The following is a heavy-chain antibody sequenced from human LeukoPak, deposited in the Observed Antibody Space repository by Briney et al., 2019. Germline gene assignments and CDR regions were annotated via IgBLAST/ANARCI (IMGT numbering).Heavy chain of an antibody. J-gene: IGHJ4*02. CDR3: AGDARPPGIIFDS. CDR1: GFTFSSFW. Sequence: GGSLSLSCEASGFTFSSFWMNWVRQAPGKGLEWVANINQDGSEKWYVDSVKGRFTIYRDNAKNSVFLQMNSLRAEDTAVYFCAGDARPPGIIFDSWGQGTLVTVSS. V-gene: IGHV3-7*05. D-gene: IGHD3-16*01. CDR2: INQDGSEK.